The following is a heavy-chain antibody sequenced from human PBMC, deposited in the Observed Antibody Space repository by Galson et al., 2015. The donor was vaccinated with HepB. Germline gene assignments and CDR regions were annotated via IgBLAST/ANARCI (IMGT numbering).Heavy chain of an antibody. V-gene: IGHV3-30-3*01. CDR3: ARDRGDTAMVRGPYGMDV. Sequence: SLRLSCAASGFTFSSYAMHWVRQAPGKGLEWVAVISYDGSNKYYADSVKGRFTISRDNSKNTLYLQMNSLRAEDTAVYYCARDRGDTAMVRGPYGMDVWGQGTTVTVSS. D-gene: IGHD5-18*01. CDR1: GFTFSSYA. J-gene: IGHJ6*02. CDR2: ISYDGSNK.